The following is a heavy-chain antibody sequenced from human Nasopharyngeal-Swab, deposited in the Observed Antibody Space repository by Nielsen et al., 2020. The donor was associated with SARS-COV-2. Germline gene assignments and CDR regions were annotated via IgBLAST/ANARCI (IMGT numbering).Heavy chain of an antibody. V-gene: IGHV5-10-1*01. CDR3: ATGYYYYYYMDV. CDR1: GYSFTSYW. Sequence: GESLKISCKCSGYSFTSYWISWVRQMPGKGLEWMGKIDPSDSYTNYSPSFQGHVTISADKSISTAYLQWSSLKASDTAMYYCATGYYYYYYMDVWGKGTTVTVSS. J-gene: IGHJ6*03. CDR2: IDPSDSYT.